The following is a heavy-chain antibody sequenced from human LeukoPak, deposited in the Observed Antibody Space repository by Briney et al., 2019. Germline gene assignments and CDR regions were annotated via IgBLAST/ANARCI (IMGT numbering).Heavy chain of an antibody. V-gene: IGHV5-10-1*01. CDR3: ARRKAVARISYFDS. D-gene: IGHD6-19*01. CDR1: GYSFSTYW. J-gene: IGHJ4*02. Sequence: GESLRISCQGSGYSFSTYWITWVRQMPGKGLEWVGRIDPSDSHTNYSPSFQGHVTISADKSISTAYLQWSSLKASDTAMYYCARRKAVARISYFDSWGQGTLVTVSS. CDR2: IDPSDSHT.